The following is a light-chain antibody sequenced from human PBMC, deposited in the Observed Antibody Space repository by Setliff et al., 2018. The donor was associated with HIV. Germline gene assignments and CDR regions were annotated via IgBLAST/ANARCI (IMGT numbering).Light chain of an antibody. Sequence: QSALTQPVSVSGSPGQSITISCTGTSNDVGRYDLVSWYQQHPARAPKLIIYQATRRPSGVSNRFSGSKSGNVASLTISGLQAEDEADYYCCSNTGSNTFVFGTGTKV. CDR3: CSNTGSNTFV. CDR2: QAT. J-gene: IGLJ1*01. V-gene: IGLV2-23*01. CDR1: SNDVGRYDL.